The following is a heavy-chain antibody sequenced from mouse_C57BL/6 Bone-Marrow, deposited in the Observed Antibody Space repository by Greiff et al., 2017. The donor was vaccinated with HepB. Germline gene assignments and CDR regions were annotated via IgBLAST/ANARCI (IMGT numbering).Heavy chain of an antibody. J-gene: IGHJ4*01. Sequence: QVQLKESGAELVRPGASVTLSCKASGYTFTDYEMHWVKQTPVHGLEWIGAIDPETGGTAYNQKFKGKAILTADKSSSTSYMELRSLTFEDSAVYYCTRWGSNYTYYYAMDYWGQGTSVTVSS. CDR3: TRWGSNYTYYYAMDY. CDR1: GYTFTDYE. D-gene: IGHD2-5*01. CDR2: IDPETGGT. V-gene: IGHV1-15*01.